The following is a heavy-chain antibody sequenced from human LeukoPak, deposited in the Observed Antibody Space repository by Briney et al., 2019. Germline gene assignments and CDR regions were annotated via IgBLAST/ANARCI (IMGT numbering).Heavy chain of an antibody. CDR3: ARVDIAARVPDY. CDR1: GYTFTGYY. J-gene: IGHJ4*02. V-gene: IGHV1-2*02. Sequence: GASVKVSCKASGYTFTGYYMHWVRQAPGQGLEWMGWINPNSGGTNYAQKFQGRVTMTRDTSISTAYMELSRLRSADTAVYYCARVDIAARVPDYWGQGTLVTVSS. D-gene: IGHD6-6*01. CDR2: INPNSGGT.